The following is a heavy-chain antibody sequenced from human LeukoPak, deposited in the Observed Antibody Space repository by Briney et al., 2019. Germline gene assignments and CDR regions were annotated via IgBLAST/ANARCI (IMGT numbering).Heavy chain of an antibody. CDR2: IIPVFGTA. CDR1: GGTFSSYA. D-gene: IGHD4-17*01. Sequence: SVTVSCKASGGTFSSYAISWVRQAPGQGLEWMGRIIPVFGTANYAQKFQDRVTITADKSTSTAYMDLSSLRSEDTAVYYCARESPGMTTVTHFDYWGQGTLVTVSS. V-gene: IGHV1-69*06. J-gene: IGHJ4*02. CDR3: ARESPGMTTVTHFDY.